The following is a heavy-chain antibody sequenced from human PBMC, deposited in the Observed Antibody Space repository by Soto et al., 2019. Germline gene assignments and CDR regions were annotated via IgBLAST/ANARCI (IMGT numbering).Heavy chain of an antibody. V-gene: IGHV3-49*03. CDR3: TSEVPATTIYYFVY. J-gene: IGHJ4*02. Sequence: PGGSLSLSCTASGLTFGDYAISWFRQAPGKGLEWVGFIRSKAYGGTTEYAASVKGRFTISRDDSKSIAYLQMNSLKTEDTAVYYCTSEVPATTIYYFVYWGQGTLVTVSS. D-gene: IGHD2-2*01. CDR1: GLTFGDYA. CDR2: IRSKAYGGTT.